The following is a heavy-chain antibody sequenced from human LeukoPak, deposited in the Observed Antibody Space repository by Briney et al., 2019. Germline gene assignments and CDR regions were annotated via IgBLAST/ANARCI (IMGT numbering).Heavy chain of an antibody. Sequence: PSETLSLTCTVSGASISSYYWSWIRQPPGKGLEWIGYIYYSGSTNYNPSLKSRVTISVDTSKNQFSLKLSSVTAADTAVYYCARGFGRCSSTSCLEYYYGMDVWGQGTTVTVSS. CDR2: IYYSGST. CDR3: ARGFGRCSSTSCLEYYYGMDV. CDR1: GASISSYY. D-gene: IGHD2-2*01. V-gene: IGHV4-59*01. J-gene: IGHJ6*02.